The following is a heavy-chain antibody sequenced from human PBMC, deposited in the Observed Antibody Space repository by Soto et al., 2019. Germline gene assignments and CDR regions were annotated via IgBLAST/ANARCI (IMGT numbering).Heavy chain of an antibody. CDR1: GFTFSDHY. CDR3: TRSWLSWLGGMDV. D-gene: IGHD3-22*01. Sequence: EVQLVESGGGLVQPGGSLRLSCAASGFTFSDHYMDWVRQAPGKGPEWVGRTRNKAHSYTTEYAASVKGRFTISRDDSKNSLYLQMNSLQSEDTAVYFCTRSWLSWLGGMDVWGQGTTVTVS. CDR2: TRNKAHSYTT. V-gene: IGHV3-72*01. J-gene: IGHJ6*02.